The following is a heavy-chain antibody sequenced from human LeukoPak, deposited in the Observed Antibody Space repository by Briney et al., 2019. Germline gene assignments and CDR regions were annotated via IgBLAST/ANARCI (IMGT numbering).Heavy chain of an antibody. CDR3: ARGAALFGYYYYYMDV. J-gene: IGHJ6*03. D-gene: IGHD2-21*01. Sequence: SVKVSCKASGYTFTSYGISWVRQAPGQGLEWMGGIIPIFGTANYAQKFQGRVTITTDESTSTAYMELSSLRSEDTAVYYCARGAALFGYYYYYMDVWGKGTTVTVSS. CDR1: GYTFTSYG. V-gene: IGHV1-69*05. CDR2: IIPIFGTA.